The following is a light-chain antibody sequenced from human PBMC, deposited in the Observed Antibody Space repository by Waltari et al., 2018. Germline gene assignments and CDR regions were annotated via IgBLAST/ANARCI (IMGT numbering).Light chain of an antibody. V-gene: IGLV1-44*01. Sequence: QSVLTQPPSASGAPGQRVIISCSGSSSNIGSSTVNWYQHLPGAAPQLLISGNNQRPSGVPDRFSGSTSGTSASLAISGLQSEDEADYYCAAWDASLFAWVFGVGTRLTVL. CDR3: AAWDASLFAWV. CDR1: SSNIGSST. J-gene: IGLJ3*02. CDR2: GNN.